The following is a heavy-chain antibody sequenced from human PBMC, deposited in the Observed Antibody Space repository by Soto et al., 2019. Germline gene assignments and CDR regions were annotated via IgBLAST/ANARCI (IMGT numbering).Heavy chain of an antibody. Sequence: QAGGSLRLSCAASGFTFSSYAMSWVRQAPGKGLEWVSAISGSGGSTYYADSVKGRFTISRDNSKNTLYLQMNSLRAEDTAVYYCAKMNTAMVTYYFDYWGQGTLVTVSS. CDR1: GFTFSSYA. D-gene: IGHD5-18*01. CDR3: AKMNTAMVTYYFDY. J-gene: IGHJ4*02. V-gene: IGHV3-23*01. CDR2: ISGSGGST.